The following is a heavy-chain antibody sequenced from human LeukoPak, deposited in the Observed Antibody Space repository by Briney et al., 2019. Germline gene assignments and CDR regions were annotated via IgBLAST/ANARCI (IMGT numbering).Heavy chain of an antibody. CDR3: ARASLPFIPSNWFDP. CDR2: ISAYTGNT. CDR1: GYTFTSYG. V-gene: IGHV1-18*01. J-gene: IGHJ5*02. Sequence: ASVKVSCKASGYTFTSYGISWVRQAPGQGLEWMGWISAYTGNTNYAQKLQGRVTMTTDTSTSTAYMELRSLRSDDTAVYYCARASLPFIPSNWFDPWGQGTLVTVSS. D-gene: IGHD3-16*01.